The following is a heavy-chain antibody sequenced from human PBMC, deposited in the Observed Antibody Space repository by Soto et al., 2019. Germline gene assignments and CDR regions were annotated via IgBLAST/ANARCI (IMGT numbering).Heavy chain of an antibody. Sequence: EVQLVESGGGLVQPGGSLRLSCAASGFSFSSSWMHWVRQAPGKGLVWVSRISFDGTATTSADAVKGRFIISRDNAKNKLFPQIDKLAAPNTAMFYCATHPGGGGYWGQGTLVTVSS. V-gene: IGHV3-74*03. J-gene: IGHJ4*02. D-gene: IGHD3-10*01. CDR3: ATHPGGGGY. CDR2: ISFDGTAT. CDR1: GFSFSSSW.